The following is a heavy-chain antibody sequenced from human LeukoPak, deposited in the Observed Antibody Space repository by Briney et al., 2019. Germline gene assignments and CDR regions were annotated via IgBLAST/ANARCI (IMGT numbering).Heavy chain of an antibody. CDR3: ARTAKGRNYYDTSGYSYFDY. CDR2: IYYSGST. Sequence: SETLSLTCTVSGGSISSYYWSWIRQPPGKGLEWIGYIYYSGSTNYNPSLKSRVTISVDTSKNQFSLKLSSVTAADTAVYYCARTAKGRNYYDTSGYSYFDYWGQGTLVTVSS. CDR1: GGSISSYY. D-gene: IGHD3-22*01. V-gene: IGHV4-59*01. J-gene: IGHJ4*02.